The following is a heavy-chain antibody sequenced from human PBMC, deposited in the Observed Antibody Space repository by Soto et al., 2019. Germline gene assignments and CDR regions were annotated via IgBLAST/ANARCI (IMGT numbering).Heavy chain of an antibody. Sequence: QVQLVQSGAEVKKPGAPVKVSCKTSGYTFTGYGINWVRQAPGHGLEWMGWISVFNGNTKYGQNIQDRVIMTTDTSTSTAYMELRSLRSDDTAVYFCGRDGSGGIIDSWGQGTMLIVSS. D-gene: IGHD2-15*01. CDR2: ISVFNGNT. V-gene: IGHV1-18*01. J-gene: IGHJ3*01. CDR1: GYTFTGYG. CDR3: GRDGSGGIIDS.